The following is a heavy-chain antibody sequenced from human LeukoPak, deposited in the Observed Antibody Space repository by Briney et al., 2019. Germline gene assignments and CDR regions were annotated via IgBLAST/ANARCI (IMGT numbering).Heavy chain of an antibody. J-gene: IGHJ6*03. CDR2: IYYSGST. D-gene: IGHD3-16*01. V-gene: IGHV4-59*08. Sequence: SETLSLTCTVSGGSISSYYWSWIRQPPGKGLEWIGYIYYSGSTNYNPSLKSRVTISVDTSKNQFSLKLSSVTAADTAVYYCARRAGSFGDQPEGYYYYYMDVWGKGTTVTVSS. CDR3: ARRAGSFGDQPEGYYYYYMDV. CDR1: GGSISSYY.